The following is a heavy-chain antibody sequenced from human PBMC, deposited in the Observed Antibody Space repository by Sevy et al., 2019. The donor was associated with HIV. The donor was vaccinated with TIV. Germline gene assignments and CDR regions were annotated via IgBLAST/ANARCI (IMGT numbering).Heavy chain of an antibody. D-gene: IGHD3-10*01. Sequence: GGSLRLSCAASGFTFSSYWMHWVRQAPGKGLVWVSRINSDGSSTSYAGSVKGRFTISRDNAKNTLYLQMNSLRAEDTAVYYCARRMDAGNYYYGMDVWGQGTTVTVSS. CDR1: GFTFSSYW. V-gene: IGHV3-74*01. CDR2: INSDGSST. J-gene: IGHJ6*02. CDR3: ARRMDAGNYYYGMDV.